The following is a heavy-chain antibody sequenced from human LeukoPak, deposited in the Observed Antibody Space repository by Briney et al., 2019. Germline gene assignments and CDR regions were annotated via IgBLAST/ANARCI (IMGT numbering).Heavy chain of an antibody. CDR2: IYYNGDT. CDR3: ARGVVIAPQTFDY. J-gene: IGHJ4*02. D-gene: IGHD2-21*01. Sequence: SETLSLICSVSGGSISSSRSYWGWIRQSPGKGLEWFGSIYYNGDTYYNPSLKSRVTISVDTSKNHFSLNLDSVTAADTAVYYCARGVVIAPQTFDYWGQGTLVTVSS. V-gene: IGHV4-39*07. CDR1: GGSISSSRSY.